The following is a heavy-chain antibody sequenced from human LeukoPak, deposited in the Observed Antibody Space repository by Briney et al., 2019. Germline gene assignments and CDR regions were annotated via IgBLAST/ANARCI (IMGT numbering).Heavy chain of an antibody. Sequence: GGSLRLSCAASGFTFSSYVMHWVRQVPGKEQEWVAAVSVDDSNKYYADSVKGRLTISRDNSKNTLYLQMNSLRAEDTAVYYCARESRDGYKWLFDYWGQGTLVTVSS. CDR1: GFTFSSYV. CDR3: ARESRDGYKWLFDY. V-gene: IGHV3-30-3*01. D-gene: IGHD5-24*01. J-gene: IGHJ4*02. CDR2: VSVDDSNK.